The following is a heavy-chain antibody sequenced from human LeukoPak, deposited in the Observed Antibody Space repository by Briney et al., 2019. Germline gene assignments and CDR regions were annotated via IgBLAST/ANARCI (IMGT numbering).Heavy chain of an antibody. D-gene: IGHD7-27*01. CDR1: GFTFSYHW. CDR3: ARDNNWGSTHY. Sequence: GGSLTLSCAASGFTFSYHWMTWVRQAPGKGLEWVANIKNDGAVKNYVDSVKGRFTISRDNAKNSLYLQMNTLRAEDTAVYYCARDNNWGSTHYWGQGTLVTVSS. V-gene: IGHV3-7*01. J-gene: IGHJ4*02. CDR2: IKNDGAVK.